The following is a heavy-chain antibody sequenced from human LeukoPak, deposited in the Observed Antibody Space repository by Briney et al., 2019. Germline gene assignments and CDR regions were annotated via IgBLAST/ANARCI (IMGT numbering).Heavy chain of an antibody. V-gene: IGHV3-53*01. CDR2: IYSGGST. D-gene: IGHD4-17*01. J-gene: IGHJ4*02. CDR1: GFTVSTNY. Sequence: GGSLRLSCAASGFTVSTNYMSWVRQAPGKGLEWVSVIYSGGSTDCADSVKGRFTISRDNSKNTLYLQMNSLRAEDTAVYYCAKAPDRLRAYYFDYWGQGTLVTVSS. CDR3: AKAPDRLRAYYFDY.